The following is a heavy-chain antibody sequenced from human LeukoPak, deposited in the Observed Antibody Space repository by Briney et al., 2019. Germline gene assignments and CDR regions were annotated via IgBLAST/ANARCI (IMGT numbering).Heavy chain of an antibody. CDR2: TYHRSTWYD. J-gene: IGHJ4*02. D-gene: IGHD2-8*02. CDR1: GDSVSSNNAA. V-gene: IGHV6-1*01. CDR3: TREVASTGGFDY. Sequence: QTLSLTCAISGDSVSSNNAAWNWIRQSPSRGLEWLGRTYHRSTWYDDYVVSVRSRLTITPDISKNQVSLQLNSVTPEDTAVYYRTREVASTGGFDYWGQGITVTVSS.